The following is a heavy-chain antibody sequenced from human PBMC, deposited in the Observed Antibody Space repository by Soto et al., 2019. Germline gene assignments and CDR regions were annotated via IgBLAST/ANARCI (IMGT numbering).Heavy chain of an antibody. J-gene: IGHJ4*02. CDR2: ISAYNGNT. CDR3: ARDAAVGLFDY. Sequence: QVQLVQSGAEVKKPGASVKVSCKASGYTFTSYGISWVRQAPGQGLEWMGWISAYNGNTNYAQKLQGRVTMPTDTPTSTAYMKLRSLRSGDTAVYSWARDAAVGLFDYWGEGTLVTVSS. V-gene: IGHV1-18*01. CDR1: GYTFTSYG. D-gene: IGHD1-26*01.